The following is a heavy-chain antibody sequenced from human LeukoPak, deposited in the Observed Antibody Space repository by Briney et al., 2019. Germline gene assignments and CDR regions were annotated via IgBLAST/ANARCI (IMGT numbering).Heavy chain of an antibody. CDR1: GYSISSGYY. D-gene: IGHD3-3*01. J-gene: IGHJ6*03. V-gene: IGHV4-38-2*02. CDR2: IYHSGST. CDR3: ARDRDFWSSYRGYYYYYMDV. Sequence: PSETLSLTCAVSGYSISSGYYWGWIRQPPGKGLEWIGSIYHSGSTYYNPSLKSRVTISVDTSKNQFSLKLSSVTAADTAVYYCARDRDFWSSYRGYYYYYMDVWGKGTTVTVSS.